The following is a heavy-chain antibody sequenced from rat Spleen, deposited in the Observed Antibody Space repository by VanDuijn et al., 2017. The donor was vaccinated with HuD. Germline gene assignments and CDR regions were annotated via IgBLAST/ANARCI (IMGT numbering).Heavy chain of an antibody. CDR2: ISTGGDNT. CDR3: TRGYVMDA. CDR1: GFIFSNYY. V-gene: IGHV5-25*01. J-gene: IGHJ4*01. Sequence: EVQLVESGGGLVQPGRSMKLSCAASGFIFSNYYMVWVRQAPTKGLEWIASISTGGDNTFYRDSVKGRFTISRVNAKNTQYLQMDSLRSEDTATYYCTRGYVMDAWGQGASVTVSS.